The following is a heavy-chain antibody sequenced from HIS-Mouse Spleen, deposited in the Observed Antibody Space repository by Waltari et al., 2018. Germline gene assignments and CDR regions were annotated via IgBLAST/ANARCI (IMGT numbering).Heavy chain of an antibody. CDR1: GGSISSSSYY. CDR2: IYYSGSN. CDR3: AREIPYSSSWYDWYSDL. V-gene: IGHV4-39*07. Sequence: QLQLQESGPGLVKPSETLSLTCTVSGGSISSSSYYWGWIRQPPGKGLEWIGSIYYSGSNYYNPSLKRRVTISVDTSKNQFSLKLSSVTAADTAVYYCAREIPYSSSWYDWYSDLWGRGTLVTVSS. D-gene: IGHD6-13*01. J-gene: IGHJ2*01.